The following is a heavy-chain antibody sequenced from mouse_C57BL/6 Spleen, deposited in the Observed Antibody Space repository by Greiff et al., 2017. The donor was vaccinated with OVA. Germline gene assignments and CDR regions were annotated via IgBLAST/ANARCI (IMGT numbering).Heavy chain of an antibody. D-gene: IGHD3-2*02. CDR2: LYPSDSET. Sequence: QVQLQQPGAELVRPGSSVKLSCKASGYTFTSYWMDWVKQRPGQGLEWIGKLYPSDSETHYNQKFKDKATLTVDKSSSTAYMQLSSLTSEDSAVDYCARCEVGGSGFAYWGQGTLVTVSA. J-gene: IGHJ3*01. V-gene: IGHV1-61*01. CDR3: ARCEVGGSGFAY. CDR1: GYTFTSYW.